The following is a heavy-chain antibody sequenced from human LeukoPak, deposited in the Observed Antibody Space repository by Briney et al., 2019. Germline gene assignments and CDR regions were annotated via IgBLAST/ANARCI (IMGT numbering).Heavy chain of an antibody. Sequence: GGSPRLSCAASGFTFSRHAMSWVRQAPGKGLEWVSDISGSGGSTYYADSVKGRFTISRDNSKNTLYLQMNSLRAEDTAVYYCARDRDNGARGAFDIWGQGTMVTVSS. V-gene: IGHV3-23*01. CDR1: GFTFSRHA. D-gene: IGHD2-8*01. CDR2: ISGSGGST. J-gene: IGHJ3*02. CDR3: ARDRDNGARGAFDI.